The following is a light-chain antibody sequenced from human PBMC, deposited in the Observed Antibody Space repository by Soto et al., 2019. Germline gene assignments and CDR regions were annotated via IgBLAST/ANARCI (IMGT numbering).Light chain of an antibody. CDR1: SSNIGSNS. CDR2: NNN. CDR3: AAWDDSLNGVV. Sequence: QSVLTQPPSASGTPGQRITISCSGSSSNIGSNSVNWYQQLPGTAPNLLIYNNNQRPSGVPDRFSGSKSGTSASLVIGGLQSEDEADYYCAAWDDSLNGVVFGGGTKLTVL. V-gene: IGLV1-44*01. J-gene: IGLJ2*01.